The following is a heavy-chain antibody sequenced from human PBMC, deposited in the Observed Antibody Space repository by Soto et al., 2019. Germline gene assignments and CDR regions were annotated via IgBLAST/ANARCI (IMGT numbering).Heavy chain of an antibody. CDR1: GGSISSGGYS. J-gene: IGHJ4*02. CDR3: ARAGGLGAVAVDY. V-gene: IGHV4-30-2*01. CDR2: VYHSGST. D-gene: IGHD6-19*01. Sequence: QLQLQESGSGLVKPSQTLSLTCAVSGGSISSGGYSWSWIRQPPGKGLEWIGYVYHSGSTYYNPSLKSRVTISVDRSKNQFSLKLSSVTAADTAVYYCARAGGLGAVAVDYWGQGTLVTVSS.